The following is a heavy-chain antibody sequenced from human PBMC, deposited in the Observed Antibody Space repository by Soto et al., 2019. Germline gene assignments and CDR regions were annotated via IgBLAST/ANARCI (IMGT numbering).Heavy chain of an antibody. CDR3: ARLNRDYYYYGMDV. J-gene: IGHJ6*02. CDR1: GDPISSSKW. Sequence: NPSETLSPTCAVSGDPISSSKWWTWVRQTPGKGLEWIGKIDQNGITNYNPSLESRVTILKDNSKNQLSLKLTSVTAVDSAVYYCARLNRDYYYYGMDVWGQGATVTVSS. CDR2: IDQNGIT. V-gene: IGHV4-4*02.